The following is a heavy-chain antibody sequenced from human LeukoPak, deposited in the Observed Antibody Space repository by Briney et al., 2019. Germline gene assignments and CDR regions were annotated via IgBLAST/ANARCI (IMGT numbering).Heavy chain of an antibody. V-gene: IGHV5-51*01. J-gene: IGHJ5*02. CDR2: IYPGDSDT. CDR1: GYSFTSYW. Sequence: RGESLKISCKGSGYSFTSYWIGWVRQMPGKGLEWMGIIYPGDSDTRYSPSFQGQVTISADKSISTAYLQWSSLKASDTAMYYCARGSTVVVPAAIDGFDPWGQGTLVTVSS. D-gene: IGHD2-2*01. CDR3: ARGSTVVVPAAIDGFDP.